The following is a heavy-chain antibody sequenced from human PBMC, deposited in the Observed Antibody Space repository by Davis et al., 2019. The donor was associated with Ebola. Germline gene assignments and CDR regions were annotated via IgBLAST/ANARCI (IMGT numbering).Heavy chain of an antibody. CDR1: GGTFSSYA. Sequence: AASVKVSCKASGGTFSSYAISWVRQAPGQGLEWMGGIIPIFGTANYAQKFQGRVTIIRDTSATTSYMELSSLRFEDTAVYYCAREIRGSGGGLDYWGRGTLVTVSS. CDR2: IIPIFGTA. CDR3: AREIRGSGGGLDY. V-gene: IGHV1-69*05. J-gene: IGHJ4*02. D-gene: IGHD2-15*01.